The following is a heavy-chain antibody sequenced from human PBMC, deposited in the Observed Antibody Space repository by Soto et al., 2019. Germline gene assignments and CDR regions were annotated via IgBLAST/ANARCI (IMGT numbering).Heavy chain of an antibody. CDR2: ISGSGGST. Sequence: LRLSCAASGFTFSSYAMSWVRQAPGKGLEWVSAISGSGGSTYYADSVKGRFTISRDNSKNTLYLQMNSLRAEDTAVYYCAKAGYYDSSGYSYFDYWGQGPLVTVSS. D-gene: IGHD3-22*01. V-gene: IGHV3-23*01. CDR1: GFTFSSYA. CDR3: AKAGYYDSSGYSYFDY. J-gene: IGHJ4*02.